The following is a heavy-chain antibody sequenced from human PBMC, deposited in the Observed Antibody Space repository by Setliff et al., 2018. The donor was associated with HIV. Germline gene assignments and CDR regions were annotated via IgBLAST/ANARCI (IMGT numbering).Heavy chain of an antibody. Sequence: SETLSLTCNVSGYFIISGYHWGWLRQAPGKGLEWIGCVYNTGSDYYNPSIKSRLTMSVDTSKKQFSLKLRSVTAADTAVYYCSRDRRETHFNYYYGMDVWGRGTTVTVSS. CDR1: GYFIISGYH. J-gene: IGHJ6*02. CDR2: VYNTGSD. V-gene: IGHV4-38-2*02. CDR3: SRDRRETHFNYYYGMDV. D-gene: IGHD1-26*01.